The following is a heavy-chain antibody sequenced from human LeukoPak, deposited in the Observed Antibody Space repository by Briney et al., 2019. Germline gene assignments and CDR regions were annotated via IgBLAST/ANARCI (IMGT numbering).Heavy chain of an antibody. V-gene: IGHV1-8*01. CDR3: ARGPPNWGYDY. CDR1: GYTFTSYD. J-gene: IGHJ4*02. Sequence: ASVKVSCKASGYTFTSYDFNWVRQATGQRPEWMGWMSPNSGDTGYAQKFQDRVTMTRNTSISTAYMEPSSLRSDDTAVYYCARGPPNWGYDYWGPGTLVTVSS. D-gene: IGHD7-27*01. CDR2: MSPNSGDT.